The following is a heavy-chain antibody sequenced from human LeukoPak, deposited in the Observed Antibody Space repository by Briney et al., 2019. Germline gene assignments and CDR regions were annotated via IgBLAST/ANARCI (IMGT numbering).Heavy chain of an antibody. J-gene: IGHJ4*02. V-gene: IGHV4-59*01. CDR3: AREGYSSSLDPYFDY. CDR2: IYYSGST. D-gene: IGHD6-6*01. CDR1: GFTFSSYA. Sequence: GSLRLSCAASGFTFSSYAMSWVRQAPGKGLEWIGYIYYSGSTNYNPSLKSRVTISVDTSKNQFSLKLSSVTAADTAVYYCAREGYSSSLDPYFDYWGQGTLVTVSS.